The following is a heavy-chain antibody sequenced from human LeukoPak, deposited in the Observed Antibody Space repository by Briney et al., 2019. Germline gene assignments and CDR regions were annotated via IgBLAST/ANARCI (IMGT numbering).Heavy chain of an antibody. J-gene: IGHJ4*02. Sequence: ASVKVSCKASGYTFTSYDINWVRQATGQGREWMGWMNPNSGNTGYAQKFQGRVTMTRNTSISTAYMELNSLRSEDTAVYYCPRGSSYYPFDYWGQGTLVTVSS. CDR2: MNPNSGNT. CDR1: GYTFTSYD. CDR3: PRGSSYYPFDY. D-gene: IGHD3-10*01. V-gene: IGHV1-8*01.